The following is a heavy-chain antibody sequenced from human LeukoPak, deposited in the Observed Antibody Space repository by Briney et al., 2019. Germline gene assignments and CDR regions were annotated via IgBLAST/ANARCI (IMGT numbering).Heavy chain of an antibody. CDR1: GFTFSSYE. CDR3: ARVYGDYFVLYTDV. CDR2: IKQDGSEK. D-gene: IGHD4-17*01. V-gene: IGHV3-7*01. Sequence: GGSLRLSCAASGFTFSSYEMNWVRQAPGKGLEWVAHIKQDGSEKNYVDSVKGRFTISRDDAKNSLYLQMNSLRAEDTAVYYCARVYGDYFVLYTDVWGKGTTVTVSS. J-gene: IGHJ6*03.